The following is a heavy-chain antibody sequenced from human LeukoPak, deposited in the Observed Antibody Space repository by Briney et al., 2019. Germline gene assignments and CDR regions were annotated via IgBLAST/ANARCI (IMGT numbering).Heavy chain of an antibody. V-gene: IGHV4-39*07. J-gene: IGHJ6*02. Sequence: SETLSLTCTVSGGSISSSSYYWGWIRQPPGKGLEWIGSIYYSGSTYYNPSLKSRVTISVDTSKNQFSLKLSPVTAADTAVYYCARDSRFYGMDVWGQGTTVTVSS. CDR3: ARDSRFYGMDV. CDR2: IYYSGST. CDR1: GGSISSSSYY.